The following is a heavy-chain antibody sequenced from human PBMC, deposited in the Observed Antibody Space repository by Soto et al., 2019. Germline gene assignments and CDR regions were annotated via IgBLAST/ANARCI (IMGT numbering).Heavy chain of an antibody. CDR1: GFTFSTYL. CDR2: IKQDGSDK. Sequence: GGSLRLSCAASGFTFSTYLMSWVRQAPGKGLEWVANIKQDGSDKLYVDSVKGRFTISRDNAKSSLYLQMNSLRVEDTAVYYCARRSVAGPYSGLLFYHGLEVWGQGTTVTVS. J-gene: IGHJ6*02. V-gene: IGHV3-7*03. CDR3: ARRSVAGPYSGLLFYHGLEV. D-gene: IGHD6-19*01.